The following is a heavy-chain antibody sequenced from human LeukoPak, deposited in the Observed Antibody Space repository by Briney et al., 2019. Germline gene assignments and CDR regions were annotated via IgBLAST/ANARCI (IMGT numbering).Heavy chain of an antibody. D-gene: IGHD1-26*01. CDR2: ISHGGDSA. CDR3: AKPIGMGAGAFDI. Sequence: PGGSLRLSCTASGFTFSTYAMTWVRQAPGKGLEWVSVISHGGDSAWYADSVKGRFTISRDNSKNTLYLQMNSLRAEDTAVYYCAKPIGMGAGAFDIWGQGTMVTVSS. CDR1: GFTFSTYA. J-gene: IGHJ3*02. V-gene: IGHV3-23*01.